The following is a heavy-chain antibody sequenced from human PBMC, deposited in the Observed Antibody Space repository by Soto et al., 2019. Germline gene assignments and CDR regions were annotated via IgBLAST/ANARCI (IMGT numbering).Heavy chain of an antibody. J-gene: IGHJ5*02. CDR3: ARLVGNSWLDH. V-gene: IGHV6-1*01. Sequence: QVQLQQSGPGLVKPSQTLSLTCAISGDSVSSNDAVWNWIRQSPSRGLEWLGRTYYRSIWQTEYAGPMKGRXTXNXYASMNKFSLQLNSLTPEDTAMYYCARLVGNSWLDHWGQGTLVTVSA. CDR2: TYYRSIWQT. CDR1: GDSVSSNDAV. D-gene: IGHD6-6*01.